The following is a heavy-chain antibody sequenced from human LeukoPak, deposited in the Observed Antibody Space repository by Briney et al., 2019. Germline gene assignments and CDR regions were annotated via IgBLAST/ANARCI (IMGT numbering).Heavy chain of an antibody. CDR2: ISSSGTTI. J-gene: IGHJ4*02. CDR3: ARDNSGLYGDYDY. CDR1: GFTFYDYY. V-gene: IGHV3-11*01. Sequence: GVSLRLYCAASGFTFYDYYMSWIPHAPGKGLEWVSYISSSGTTIYHADSVKGRFTISRDNAKNSLYLQRNSLRAEDTAVYYCARDNSGLYGDYDYWEQGTLVTVSS. D-gene: IGHD6-25*01.